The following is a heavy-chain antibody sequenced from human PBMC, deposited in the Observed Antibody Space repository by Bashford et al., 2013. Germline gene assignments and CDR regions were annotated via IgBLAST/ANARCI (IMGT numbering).Heavy chain of an antibody. CDR3: ARALGQGRNYYYGMDV. J-gene: IGHJ6*02. CDR2: IIPIFGTA. V-gene: IGHV1-69*13. Sequence: SVKVSCKASGGTFSSYAISWVRQAPGQGLEWMGGIIPIFGTANYAQKFQGRVTITADESTSTAYMELSSLRSEDTAVYYCARALGQGRNYYYGMDVWGQGTTVTVSS. CDR1: GGTFSSYA.